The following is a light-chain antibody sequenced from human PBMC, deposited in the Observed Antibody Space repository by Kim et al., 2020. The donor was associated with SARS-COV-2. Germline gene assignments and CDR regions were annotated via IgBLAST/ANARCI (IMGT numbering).Light chain of an antibody. J-gene: IGLJ3*02. CDR2: ENN. Sequence: GKSVTISCTRSSGSIVGDYGQWYQQRPGSSPTSVIYENNQRPSGVPDRFSGSIDSSSNSASLTISGLKTEDEADYYCQSYDSDNWVFGGGTQLTVL. V-gene: IGLV6-57*01. CDR3: QSYDSDNWV. CDR1: SGSIVGDY.